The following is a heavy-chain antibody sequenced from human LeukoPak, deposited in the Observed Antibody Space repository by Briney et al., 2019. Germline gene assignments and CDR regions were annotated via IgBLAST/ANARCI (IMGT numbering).Heavy chain of an antibody. V-gene: IGHV4-34*01. Sequence: SETLSLTCAVYGGSFSGYYWSWIRQPPGKGLEWIGEINHSGSTNYNPSLKSRVTISVDTSKNQFSLKLSSVTAADTAVYYCARETYQKGAHYMDVWGKGTTVTISS. CDR3: ARETYQKGAHYMDV. CDR2: INHSGST. J-gene: IGHJ6*03. CDR1: GGSFSGYY. D-gene: IGHD2-2*01.